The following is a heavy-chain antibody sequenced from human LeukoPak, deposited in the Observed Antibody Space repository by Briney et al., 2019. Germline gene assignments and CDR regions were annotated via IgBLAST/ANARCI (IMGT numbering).Heavy chain of an antibody. D-gene: IGHD3-10*01. Sequence: NPSETLSLTCTVSVASISSYYWSWIRQPPGKGLEWIGYISYSGSTNYNPSLKSRVTISADTSKNQVSLTLSSVTSADTAVYYCARHPELYFFDYWGQGTLVTVSS. CDR1: VASISSYY. V-gene: IGHV4-59*08. J-gene: IGHJ4*02. CDR3: ARHPELYFFDY. CDR2: ISYSGST.